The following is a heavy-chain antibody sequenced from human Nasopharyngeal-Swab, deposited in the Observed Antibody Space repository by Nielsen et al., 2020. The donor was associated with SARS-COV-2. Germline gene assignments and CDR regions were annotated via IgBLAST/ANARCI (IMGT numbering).Heavy chain of an antibody. Sequence: SETLSLTCAVSGYSISSGYYWGWIRQPPGKGLEWIGSIYHSGSTYYNPSLKSRVTISVDTSKNQFSLKLSSVTAADTAVYYCARVSPPPYYYGSGSNWFDPWGQGTLVTVSS. CDR2: IYHSGST. J-gene: IGHJ5*02. D-gene: IGHD3-10*01. CDR1: GYSISSGYY. CDR3: ARVSPPPYYYGSGSNWFDP. V-gene: IGHV4-38-2*01.